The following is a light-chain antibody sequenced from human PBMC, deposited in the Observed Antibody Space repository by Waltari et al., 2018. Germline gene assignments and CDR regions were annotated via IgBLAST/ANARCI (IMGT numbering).Light chain of an antibody. CDR3: QQYKNVPLT. CDR1: HDINKN. CDR2: DAS. V-gene: IGKV1-33*01. J-gene: IGKJ4*01. Sequence: DIQMTQAPSSLSASVGDRVTITCQASHDINKNLNWFQQKPGKAHKVLILDASNLRTGVPLRFSGSGSGTHFTFTISSLQPEDVATYYCQQYKNVPLTFGGGTKVEMK.